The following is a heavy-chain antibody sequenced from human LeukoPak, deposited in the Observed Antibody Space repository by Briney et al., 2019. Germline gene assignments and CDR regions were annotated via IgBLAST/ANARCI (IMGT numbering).Heavy chain of an antibody. CDR1: GASISNSNYY. D-gene: IGHD3-22*01. J-gene: IGHJ6*02. CDR3: ARVSWYYYDSSGRNYYYYSMDV. CDR2: IYYSGTT. Sequence: PSETLSLTCTVSGASISNSNYYWGWIRQPPVVGLEWIGSIYYSGTTYYNPSLKSRVTISVDTSKNQFSLKMSSVTAADTAVYYCARVSWYYYDSSGRNYYYYSMDVWGQGTTVTVSS. V-gene: IGHV4-39*01.